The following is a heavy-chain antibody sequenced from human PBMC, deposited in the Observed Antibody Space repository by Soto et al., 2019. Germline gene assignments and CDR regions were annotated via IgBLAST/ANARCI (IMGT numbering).Heavy chain of an antibody. D-gene: IGHD6-13*01. Sequence: SVKVSCKASGGTFSSYAISWVRQAPGQGLEWMGGIIPIFGTANYAQKFQGRVTISVDTSKNQFSLKLSSVTAADTAVYYCARFDEYSSSWYDYFDYWGQGTLVTVSS. J-gene: IGHJ4*02. V-gene: IGHV1-69*06. CDR1: GGTFSSYA. CDR2: IIPIFGTA. CDR3: ARFDEYSSSWYDYFDY.